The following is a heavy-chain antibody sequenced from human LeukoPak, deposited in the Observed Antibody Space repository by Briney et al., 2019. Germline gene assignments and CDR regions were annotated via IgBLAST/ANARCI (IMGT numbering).Heavy chain of an antibody. CDR2: IRYDGSNK. J-gene: IGHJ6*03. CDR3: XXXXXXXXGIVNYYYMDV. V-gene: IGHV3-30*02. CDR1: GFTFSSYW. D-gene: IGHD3-16*02. Sequence: PGGSLRLPCAASGFTFSSYWMSWVRQAPGKGLEWVAFIRYDGSNKYYADSVKGRFTISRDNSKNTLYLQMNSLRAEDTAVYYXXXXXXXXXGIVNYYYMDVWGKGTTVTVSS.